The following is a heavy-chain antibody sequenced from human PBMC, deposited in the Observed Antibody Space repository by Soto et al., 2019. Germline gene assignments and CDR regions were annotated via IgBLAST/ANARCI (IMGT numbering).Heavy chain of an antibody. Sequence: ASVKVSCKASGYSFSSYGISWVRQAPGQGLDWMGWISVNNGNTDYAPKFQGRVTMTTDTSTSTAYMELRSLRSDETAEYYCATSYDSGFDPWGQGTLVXV. CDR3: ATSYDSGFDP. V-gene: IGHV1-18*04. J-gene: IGHJ5*02. CDR1: GYSFSSYG. CDR2: ISVNNGNT. D-gene: IGHD3-3*01.